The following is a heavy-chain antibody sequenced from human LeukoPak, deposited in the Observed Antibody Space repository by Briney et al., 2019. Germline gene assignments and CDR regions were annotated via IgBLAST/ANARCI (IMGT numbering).Heavy chain of an antibody. V-gene: IGHV4-59*12. D-gene: IGHD5-18*01. CDR3: ARPYGYSYGYVDH. Sequence: SETLSLTCTVSGGSISSYYWSWIRQPPGKGLEWIGYIYYSGSTNYNPSLKSRVTISVDTSKNQFSLKLNSVTAADTAVYYCARPYGYSYGYVDHWGQGTLVTVSS. CDR1: GGSISSYY. J-gene: IGHJ4*02. CDR2: IYYSGST.